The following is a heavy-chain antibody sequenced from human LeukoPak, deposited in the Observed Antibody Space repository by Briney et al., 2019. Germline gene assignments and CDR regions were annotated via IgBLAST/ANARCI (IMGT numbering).Heavy chain of an antibody. V-gene: IGHV3-30*02. Sequence: GGSLRLSCAASGFTFSTFGMHWVRQAPGKGLEWVTFIRYDGSDKYYTDSVKGRFTISRDSSRNILFLQMNSLRTEDTAVYYCAKDGGRGVLDYWGQGTLVTVSS. CDR3: AKDGGRGVLDY. CDR2: IRYDGSDK. CDR1: GFTFSTFG. J-gene: IGHJ4*02. D-gene: IGHD3-10*01.